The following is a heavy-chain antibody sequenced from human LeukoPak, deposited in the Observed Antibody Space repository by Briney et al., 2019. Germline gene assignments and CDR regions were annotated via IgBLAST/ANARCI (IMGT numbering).Heavy chain of an antibody. V-gene: IGHV1-69*05. D-gene: IGHD3-22*01. Sequence: SVKVSCKASGGTFSSYAISWVRQAPGQGLEWMGRIIPIFGTANYAQKFQGRVTITTDESTSTAYMELSSLRSEDTAVYYCASGDYYDSGDFDYWGQGTLVTVSS. CDR1: GGTFSSYA. CDR2: IIPIFGTA. J-gene: IGHJ4*02. CDR3: ASGDYYDSGDFDY.